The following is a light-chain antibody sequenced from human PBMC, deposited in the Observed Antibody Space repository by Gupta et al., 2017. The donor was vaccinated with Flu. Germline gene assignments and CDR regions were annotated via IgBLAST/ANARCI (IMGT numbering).Light chain of an antibody. CDR2: LGS. Sequence: DIVMTHSPLSLPVTPGEPASISCRSSQSLLHNNGYNYLDWYLQKPGQSPQLLIYLGSHRASGVPDRFSGSESGTDFTLKISRVEAEDVGVYYCRQALQTPLTFGEGTKLEIK. J-gene: IGKJ2*01. CDR3: RQALQTPLT. CDR1: QSLLHNNGYNY. V-gene: IGKV2-28*01.